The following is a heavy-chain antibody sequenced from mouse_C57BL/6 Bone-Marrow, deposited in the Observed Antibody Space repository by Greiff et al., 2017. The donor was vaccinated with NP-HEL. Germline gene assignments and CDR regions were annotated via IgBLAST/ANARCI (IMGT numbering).Heavy chain of an antibody. CDR2: ISNGGGST. CDR3: ARHKRDYSNYVRYYAMDY. Sequence: EVQLVESGGGLVQPGGSLKLSCAASGFTFSDYYMYWVRQTPEKRLEWVAYISNGGGSTYYPDNVKGRFTISRYTAKTTLYLQMSRLKSEDPAMYYCARHKRDYSNYVRYYAMDYWGQGTSVTVSS. V-gene: IGHV5-12*01. J-gene: IGHJ4*01. D-gene: IGHD2-5*01. CDR1: GFTFSDYY.